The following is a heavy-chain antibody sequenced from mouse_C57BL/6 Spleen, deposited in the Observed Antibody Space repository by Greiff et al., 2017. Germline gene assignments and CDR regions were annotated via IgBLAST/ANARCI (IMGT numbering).Heavy chain of an antibody. CDR1: GYTFTSYW. CDR2: IYPGSGST. V-gene: IGHV1-55*01. J-gene: IGHJ2*01. D-gene: IGHD2-5*01. CDR3: ARSGYSNYEGDY. Sequence: QVQLQQPGAELVKPGASVKMSCKASGYTFTSYWITWVKQRPGQGLEWIGDIYPGSGSTNYNEKFKSKATLTVDTSSSTAYMQLSSLTSEDSAVYYCARSGYSNYEGDYWGQGTTLTVSS.